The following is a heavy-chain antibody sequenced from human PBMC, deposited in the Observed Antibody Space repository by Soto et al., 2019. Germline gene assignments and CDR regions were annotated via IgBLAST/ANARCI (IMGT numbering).Heavy chain of an antibody. V-gene: IGHV3-21*01. Sequence: GGSLRLSCAASGFTFSSYSMYWVRQAPGKGLEWVSSISSSSSYIYYADSVKGRFTISRDNAKNSLYLQMNSLGAEDTAVYYCARARGYYDFWSGSLRPMADGMDVWGQGTTVPVS. CDR2: ISSSSSYI. J-gene: IGHJ6*02. CDR3: ARARGYYDFWSGSLRPMADGMDV. CDR1: GFTFSSYS. D-gene: IGHD3-3*01.